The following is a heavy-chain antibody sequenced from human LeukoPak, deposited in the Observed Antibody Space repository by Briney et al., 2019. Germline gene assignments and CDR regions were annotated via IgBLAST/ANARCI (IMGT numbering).Heavy chain of an antibody. D-gene: IGHD2-15*01. J-gene: IGHJ4*02. CDR1: GFTFGDHY. CDR3: ATTLGYCSGGSCLVDLDY. V-gene: IGHV3-72*01. CDR2: TRNKANSYTT. Sequence: GGSLRLSCAASGFTFGDHYMDWVRQAPGKGLEWVGRTRNKANSYTTEYAASVKGGFTISRDDSKYSLYLQMNSLKTEDTAVYYCATTLGYCSGGSCLVDLDYWGQGTLVTVSS.